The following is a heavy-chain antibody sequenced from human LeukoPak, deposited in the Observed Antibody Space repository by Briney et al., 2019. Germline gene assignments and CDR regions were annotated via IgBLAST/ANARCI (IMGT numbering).Heavy chain of an antibody. CDR1: GFTFSTYW. CDR2: ISEDGSEE. J-gene: IGHJ4*02. Sequence: GGSLRLSCASSGFTFSTYWMTWVRQAPGKGLEWVANISEDGSEEYYVDSVEGRFTVSRDNAKNSLYLQMNSLTAEDKAVYYCARDSGLTTVTTYWDYWGQGTLVTVSS. D-gene: IGHD4-17*01. V-gene: IGHV3-7*05. CDR3: ARDSGLTTVTTYWDY.